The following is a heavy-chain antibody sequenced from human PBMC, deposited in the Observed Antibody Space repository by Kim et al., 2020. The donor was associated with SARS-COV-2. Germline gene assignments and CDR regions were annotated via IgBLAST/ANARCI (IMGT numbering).Heavy chain of an antibody. J-gene: IGHJ5*02. V-gene: IGHV4-38-2*02. CDR2: IYHSGST. CDR3: ARGITMVRGWNNWFDP. D-gene: IGHD3-10*01. CDR1: GYSISSGYY. Sequence: SETLSLTCTVSGYSISSGYYWGWIRQPPGKGLEWIGSIYHSGSTYYNPSLKSRVTISVDTSKNQFSLKLSSVTAADTAVYYCARGITMVRGWNNWFDPWGQGTLVTVSS.